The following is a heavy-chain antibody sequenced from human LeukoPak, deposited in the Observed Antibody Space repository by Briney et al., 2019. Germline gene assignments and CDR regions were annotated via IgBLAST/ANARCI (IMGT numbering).Heavy chain of an antibody. D-gene: IGHD3-3*01. CDR2: INHIGST. Sequence: SETLSLTCAVYGGSFSGYYWSWIRQPPGKGLEWIGEINHIGSTNYNPSLKSRVTISVDTSKNQFSLKLSSVTAADTAVYYCARGLLTYDFWSGYSPYYYMDVWGKGTTVTVSS. V-gene: IGHV4-34*01. J-gene: IGHJ6*03. CDR1: GGSFSGYY. CDR3: ARGLLTYDFWSGYSPYYYMDV.